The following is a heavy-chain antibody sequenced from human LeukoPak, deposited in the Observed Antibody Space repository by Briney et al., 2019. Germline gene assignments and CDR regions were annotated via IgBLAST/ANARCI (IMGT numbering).Heavy chain of an antibody. D-gene: IGHD3/OR15-3a*01. J-gene: IGHJ4*02. CDR1: GFTFSSYE. Sequence: GGSLRLSCAASGFTFSSYEMNWVRQAPGKGLEWVAVISYDESYKYYADSVKGRFTISRDNSKNTLYLQMNSLRAEDTALYYCARDSGFSGTQRGEYWGQGTLVTVSS. V-gene: IGHV3-30*03. CDR2: ISYDESYK. CDR3: ARDSGFSGTQRGEY.